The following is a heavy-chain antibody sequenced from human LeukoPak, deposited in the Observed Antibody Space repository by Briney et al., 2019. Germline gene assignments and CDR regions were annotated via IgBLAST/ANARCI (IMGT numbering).Heavy chain of an antibody. V-gene: IGHV1-2*06. CDR3: ARNEGDYYGSGSYYGY. J-gene: IGHJ4*02. CDR2: INPNSGGT. Sequence: GASVKVSCKASGYTFTGYYMHLVRQAPGQGLEWMGRINPNSGGTNYAQKFQGRVTMTRDTSISTAYMELSRLRSDDTAVYYCARNEGDYYGSGSYYGYWGQGTLVTVSS. D-gene: IGHD3-10*01. CDR1: GYTFTGYY.